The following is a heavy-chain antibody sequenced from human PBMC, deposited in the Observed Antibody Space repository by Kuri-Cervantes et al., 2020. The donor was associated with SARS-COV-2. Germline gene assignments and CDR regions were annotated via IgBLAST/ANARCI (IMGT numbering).Heavy chain of an antibody. CDR3: AAGDSSGYYYYWFDP. CDR2: IIPIFGTA. D-gene: IGHD3-22*01. V-gene: IGHV1-69*06. J-gene: IGHJ5*02. CDR1: GGPFSSYA. Sequence: SSVTVSSKASGGPFSSYAISWVRQAPGQGLEWMGGIIPIFGTANYAQKFQGRVTITADKSTSTAYMELSSLRSEDTAVYYCAAGDSSGYYYYWFDPWGQGTLVTVSS.